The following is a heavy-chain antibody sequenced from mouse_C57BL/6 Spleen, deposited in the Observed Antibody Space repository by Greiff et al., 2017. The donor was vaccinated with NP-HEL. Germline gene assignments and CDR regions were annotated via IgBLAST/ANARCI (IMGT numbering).Heavy chain of an antibody. CDR2: ISYSGST. CDR1: GYSITSGYD. V-gene: IGHV3-1*01. J-gene: IGHJ1*03. Sequence: EVHLVESGPGMVKPSQSLSLTCTVTGYSITSGYDWHWIRHFPGNKLEWMGYISYSGSTNYNPSLKSRISITHDTSKNHFFLKLNSVTTEDTATYYCARRILYYYGSSYGYFDVWGTGTTVTVSS. CDR3: ARRILYYYGSSYGYFDV. D-gene: IGHD1-1*01.